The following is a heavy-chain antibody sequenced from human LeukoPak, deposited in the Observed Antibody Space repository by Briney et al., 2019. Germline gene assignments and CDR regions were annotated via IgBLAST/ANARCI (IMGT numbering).Heavy chain of an antibody. V-gene: IGHV4-59*02. CDR2: IYHTGNT. J-gene: IGHJ3*02. D-gene: IGHD3-22*01. CDR1: GGSVTSSY. Sequence: SETLSLTCTVSGGSVTSSYWSWIRQSPGRELEWIGYIYHTGNTNYNPSLESRVTISVDTSKDQFSLKLTSVAAADTAVYYCARGFYDTRGYSNAFDMWGQGTMVTVSS. CDR3: ARGFYDTRGYSNAFDM.